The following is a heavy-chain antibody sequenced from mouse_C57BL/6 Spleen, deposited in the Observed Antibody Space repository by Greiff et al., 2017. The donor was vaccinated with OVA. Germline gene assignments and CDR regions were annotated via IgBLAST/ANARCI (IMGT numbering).Heavy chain of an antibody. J-gene: IGHJ4*01. CDR2: INPNNGGT. Sequence: EVQLQQSGPELVKPGASVQISCKASGYTFTDYYMNWVQQSHGKSLEWIGDINPNNGGTSYNQKFKGKATLTVDKSSSTAYMELRSLTSEDSAVYYCARELRLQGYYAMDYWGQGTSVTVSS. D-gene: IGHD3-2*02. V-gene: IGHV1-26*01. CDR1: GYTFTDYY. CDR3: ARELRLQGYYAMDY.